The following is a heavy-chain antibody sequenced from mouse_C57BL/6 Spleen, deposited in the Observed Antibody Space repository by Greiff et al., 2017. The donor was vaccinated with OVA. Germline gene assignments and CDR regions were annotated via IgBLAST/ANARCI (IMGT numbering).Heavy chain of an antibody. V-gene: IGHV14-2*01. CDR1: GFNIKDYY. Sequence: EVQRVESGAELVKPGASVKLSCTASGFNIKDYYMHWVKQRTEQGLEWIGRIDPEDGETKYATKFQGKATITADTSSNTAYLQLSSLTSEDTAVYYCATMVTPFAYWGQGTLVTVSA. D-gene: IGHD2-2*01. CDR2: IDPEDGET. CDR3: ATMVTPFAY. J-gene: IGHJ3*01.